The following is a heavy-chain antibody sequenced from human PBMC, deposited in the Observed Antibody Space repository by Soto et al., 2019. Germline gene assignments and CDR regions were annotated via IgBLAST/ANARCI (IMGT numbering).Heavy chain of an antibody. V-gene: IGHV4-30-2*01. D-gene: IGHD6-6*01. CDR3: ASGSSSYYDYGMDV. CDR1: GDSISRGGYS. J-gene: IGHJ6*02. CDR2: IYDSAST. Sequence: QLQLQESGSGLVRPSQTLSLTCAVSGDSISRGGYSWTWIRQPPGKALEWIGNIYDSASTSYNPSLKRRVTISVDTSKHQFSLRLTSVTAADTAVYFCASGSSSYYDYGMDVWGQGTTVTVAS.